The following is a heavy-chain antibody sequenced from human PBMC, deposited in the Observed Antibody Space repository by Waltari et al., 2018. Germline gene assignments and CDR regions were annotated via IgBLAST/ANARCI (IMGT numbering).Heavy chain of an antibody. J-gene: IGHJ6*03. CDR3: ARSVFGVYFYYYYYMDV. D-gene: IGHD3-3*01. CDR2: INHSGST. Sequence: QVQLQQWGAGLLKPSETLSLPCAVYGGSFSGYYWSWIRHPPGKGLEWIGEINHSGSTNYNPSLKSRVTISVDTSKNQFSLKLSSVTAADTAVYYCARSVFGVYFYYYYYMDVWGKGTTVTVSS. CDR1: GGSFSGYY. V-gene: IGHV4-34*01.